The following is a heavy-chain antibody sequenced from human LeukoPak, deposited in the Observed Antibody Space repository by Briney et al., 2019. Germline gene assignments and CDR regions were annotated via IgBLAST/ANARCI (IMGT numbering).Heavy chain of an antibody. D-gene: IGHD3-10*01. Sequence: ASVKVSCKASGYTSTGYYMHWVRQAPGQGLEWMGWINPNSGGTNYAQKFQGRVTMTRDTSISTAYMELSRLRSDDTAVYYCARSPGRVDYYGSGSHQNLDYWGQGTLVTVSS. CDR2: INPNSGGT. CDR1: GYTSTGYY. J-gene: IGHJ4*02. V-gene: IGHV1-2*02. CDR3: ARSPGRVDYYGSGSHQNLDY.